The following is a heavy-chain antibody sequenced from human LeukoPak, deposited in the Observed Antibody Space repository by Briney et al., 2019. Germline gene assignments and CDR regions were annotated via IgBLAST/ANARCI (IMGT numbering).Heavy chain of an antibody. D-gene: IGHD6-6*01. V-gene: IGHV4-59*01. Sequence: SETLSLTCTVCGGSISSYYWSWIRQPPGKGLEWIGYIYYSGSTNYNPSLKSRVTISVDTSKNQFSLKLSSVTAADTAVYYCARELYSSSTGYYFDYWGQGTLVTVSS. CDR1: GGSISSYY. CDR3: ARELYSSSTGYYFDY. CDR2: IYYSGST. J-gene: IGHJ4*02.